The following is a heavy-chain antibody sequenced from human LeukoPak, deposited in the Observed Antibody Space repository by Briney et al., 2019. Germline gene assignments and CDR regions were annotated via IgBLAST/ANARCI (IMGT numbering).Heavy chain of an antibody. CDR3: ARAAYSGSYHSDY. V-gene: IGHV4-39*07. CDR2: IYYSGST. CDR1: GGSISSSSYY. J-gene: IGHJ4*02. Sequence: SETLSLTCTVSGGSISSSSYYWGWIRQPPGKGLEWIGSIYYSGSTYYNPSLKSRVTISVDTSKNQFSLKLSSVTAADTAVYYCARAAYSGSYHSDYWGQGTLVTVSS. D-gene: IGHD1-26*01.